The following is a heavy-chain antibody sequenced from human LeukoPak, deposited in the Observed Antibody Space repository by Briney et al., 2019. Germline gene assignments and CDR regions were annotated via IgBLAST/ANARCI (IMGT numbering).Heavy chain of an antibody. D-gene: IGHD3-9*01. CDR1: GGSISTGIYY. Sequence: SETLSLTCTVSGGSISTGIYYWGWIRQPPGKGLECIGSIYYSGTTYYNPSLKSRVTISVDTSKNQFSLKLSSVTAADTAFYFKEKMAYEILTGYYTGGYYFDYWGQGTLVTVSS. V-gene: IGHV4-39*01. J-gene: IGHJ4*02. CDR3: EKMAYEILTGYYTGGYYFDY. CDR2: IYYSGTT.